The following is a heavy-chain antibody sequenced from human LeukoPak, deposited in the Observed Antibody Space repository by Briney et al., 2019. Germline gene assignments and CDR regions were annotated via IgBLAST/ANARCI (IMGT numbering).Heavy chain of an antibody. CDR3: ARHADYGGYLDY. CDR2: IYYSGST. CDR1: GRSISTYY. V-gene: IGHV4-59*08. J-gene: IGHJ4*02. D-gene: IGHD4-23*01. Sequence: PSETLSLTCTVSGRSISTYYCSWIRHPPGRGLEWIGYIYYSGSTDYNPSLKSRVTVSVDTSKSQCSLRLTSVTAADTAVYYCARHADYGGYLDYWGQGTLVTVSS.